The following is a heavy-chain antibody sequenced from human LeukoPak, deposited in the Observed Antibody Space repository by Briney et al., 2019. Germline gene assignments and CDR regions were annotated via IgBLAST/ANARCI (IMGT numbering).Heavy chain of an antibody. V-gene: IGHV4-59*08. CDR2: IHYSGST. CDR3: ARQAYCSSSSCYPFDY. Sequence: SETLSLTCTVSGGSISSYYWSWIRQPPGKGLEWIGYIHYSGSTNYNPSLKSRVTISVDTSKNQFSLELSSVTAADTAVYYCARQAYCSSSSCYPFDYWGQGTLVTVSS. J-gene: IGHJ4*02. D-gene: IGHD2-2*01. CDR1: GGSISSYY.